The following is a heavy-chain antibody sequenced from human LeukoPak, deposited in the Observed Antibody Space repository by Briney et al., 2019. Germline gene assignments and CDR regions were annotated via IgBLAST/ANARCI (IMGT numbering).Heavy chain of an antibody. CDR3: ARSIHFSGWYYDY. J-gene: IGHJ4*02. CDR2: INHSGST. CDR1: GGSFSGYY. D-gene: IGHD6-19*01. Sequence: SETLSLTCAVYGGSFSGYYWSWIRQPPGKGLEWIGEINHSGSTNYNPSLKSRVTISVDTSKNQFSLKLSSVTAADTAVYYCARSIHFSGWYYDYWGQGTLVTVSS. V-gene: IGHV4-34*01.